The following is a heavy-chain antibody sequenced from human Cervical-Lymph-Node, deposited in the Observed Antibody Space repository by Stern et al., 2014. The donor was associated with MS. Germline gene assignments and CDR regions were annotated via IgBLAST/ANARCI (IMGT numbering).Heavy chain of an antibody. CDR2: IRRSSATT. Sequence: VQLVESGGRLVQPGGSLRLSCAASGFTFSSHSLNWVRQAPGKGLEWVSSIRRSSATTHYADSVKGRFTISRDNAKNSLYLQMNSLRAEDTAVYYCARGITIFGVVTQLDVWGQGTTVTVSS. CDR3: ARGITIFGVVTQLDV. CDR1: GFTFSSHS. D-gene: IGHD3-3*01. V-gene: IGHV3-48*01. J-gene: IGHJ6*02.